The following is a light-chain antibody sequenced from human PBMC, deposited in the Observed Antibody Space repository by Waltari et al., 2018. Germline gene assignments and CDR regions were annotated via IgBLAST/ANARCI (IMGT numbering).Light chain of an antibody. Sequence: IVLKQSPVPLSFSPGERAPLSSRASQSVFNHSAWYQQTPGQAPSLLIYDTSNRATGIPDRFSASGSGTDFTLTISRLEPEDFAVYYCHQRSSWPLTFGGGTKVEIK. CDR2: DTS. J-gene: IGKJ4*01. CDR3: HQRSSWPLT. CDR1: QSVFNH. V-gene: IGKV3-11*01.